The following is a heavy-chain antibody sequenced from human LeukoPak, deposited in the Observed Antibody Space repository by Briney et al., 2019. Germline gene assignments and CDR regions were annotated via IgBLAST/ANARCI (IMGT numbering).Heavy chain of an antibody. CDR1: GFTFSNYG. CDR3: VRVPGPAMARGRAGYYFDY. V-gene: IGHV3-30-3*01. D-gene: IGHD3-10*01. Sequence: GGSLRLSCAASGFTFSNYGMHWLRQAPGKGLELVAVISKDGTNKYYADSVKDRFTFSRDNSKTTLYLQMNSLRAEDTAVYYCVRVPGPAMARGRAGYYFDYWGQGTLVTVCS. J-gene: IGHJ4*02. CDR2: ISKDGTNK.